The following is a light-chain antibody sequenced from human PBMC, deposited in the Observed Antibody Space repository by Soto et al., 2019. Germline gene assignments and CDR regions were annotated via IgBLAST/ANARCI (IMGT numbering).Light chain of an antibody. CDR3: SSYAGSNNRYV. CDR1: SSDVGGYNY. CDR2: EVS. J-gene: IGLJ1*01. V-gene: IGLV2-8*01. Sequence: QSALTQPPSASGSPGQSVTISCTGTSSDVGGYNYVSWYQQHPGKAPKLMIYEVSKRPSGVPDRFSGSKSGNTASLTVSGLQAVDEADYYCSSYAGSNNRYVFGTGTKLTVL.